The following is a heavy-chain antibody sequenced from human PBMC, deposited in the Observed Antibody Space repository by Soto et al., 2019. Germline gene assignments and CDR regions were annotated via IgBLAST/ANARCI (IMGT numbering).Heavy chain of an antibody. CDR3: ERFIPDHWGSFQWFDL. CDR1: GGSMSRFY. CDR2: VFYSGDT. V-gene: IGHV4-59*01. D-gene: IGHD7-27*01. Sequence: SETLSLTCNVSGGSMSRFYWSWLRQPPGKGLEWIGYVFYSGDTKYNPSLKSRLTISVDTTKKQFSLNLSSVTAADTAVYFCERFIPDHWGSFQWFDLWGQGTLVTVSS. J-gene: IGHJ5*02.